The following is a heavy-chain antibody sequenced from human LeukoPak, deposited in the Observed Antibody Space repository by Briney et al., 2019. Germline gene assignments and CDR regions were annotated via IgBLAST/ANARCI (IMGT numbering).Heavy chain of an antibody. CDR2: IYYSGST. Sequence: SETLSLTCTVSVGSISSSNDYWGWSRQPPGKGLEWIGSIYYSGSTYYNPSLKSRVTISVDTSKNQFSLKLSSVTAADTAVYYCVDGMAGTRFDYWGQGTLVTVSS. CDR3: VDGMAGTRFDY. V-gene: IGHV4-39*01. J-gene: IGHJ4*02. D-gene: IGHD6-19*01. CDR1: VGSISSSNDY.